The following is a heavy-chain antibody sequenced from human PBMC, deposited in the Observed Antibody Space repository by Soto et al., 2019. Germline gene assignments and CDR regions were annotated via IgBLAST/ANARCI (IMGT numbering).Heavy chain of an antibody. CDR2: ISYDGSNK. CDR1: GFTFSSYA. D-gene: IGHD4-17*01. CDR3: ARDNGDYPWYFDL. J-gene: IGHJ2*01. Sequence: QVQLVESGGGVVQPGRSLRLSCAASGFTFSSYAMHWVRQAPGKGLEWVAVISYDGSNKYYADSVKGRFTISRDNSKNTLYLQMNSLRADDTAVYYCARDNGDYPWYFDLWGRGTLVTVSS. V-gene: IGHV3-30-3*01.